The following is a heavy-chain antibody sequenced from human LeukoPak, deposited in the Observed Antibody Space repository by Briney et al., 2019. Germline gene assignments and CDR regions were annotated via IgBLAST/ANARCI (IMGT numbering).Heavy chain of an antibody. D-gene: IGHD6-13*01. Sequence: GASVKVSCKASGYTFTGYYMHWVRQAPGQGLEWVGWSNPNSGGTNYAQKFQGRVTMTRDTSISTAYMELSRLRSDDTAVYYCARGGYSRDDAFDIWGQGTMVTVSS. J-gene: IGHJ3*02. V-gene: IGHV1-2*02. CDR1: GYTFTGYY. CDR3: ARGGYSRDDAFDI. CDR2: SNPNSGGT.